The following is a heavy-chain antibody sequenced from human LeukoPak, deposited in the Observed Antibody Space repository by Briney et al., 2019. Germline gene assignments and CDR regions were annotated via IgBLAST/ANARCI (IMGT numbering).Heavy chain of an antibody. CDR3: ATSAGDYRAGHYYYMGV. Sequence: ASVTVSCTASGYTFSGYYFHWVRQAPGQGVEWMGWINPNTAGTTYAQKFLGAFTLTWDTSISTAYMELTRLTSDDTAVYYCATSAGDYRAGHYYYMGVWGKGTSVTVSS. CDR1: GYTFSGYY. J-gene: IGHJ6*03. CDR2: INPNTAGT. V-gene: IGHV1-2*02. D-gene: IGHD4-11*01.